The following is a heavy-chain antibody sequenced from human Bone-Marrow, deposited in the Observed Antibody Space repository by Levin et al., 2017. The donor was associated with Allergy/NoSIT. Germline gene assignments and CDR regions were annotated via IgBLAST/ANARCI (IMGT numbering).Heavy chain of an antibody. CDR3: ARVKGMLREADIVATIGYFDY. J-gene: IGHJ4*02. CDR1: GFTFDDYG. D-gene: IGHD5-12*01. V-gene: IGHV3-20*04. Sequence: WASVKVSCAASGFTFDDYGMSWVRQAPGKGLEWVSGINWNGGSTGYADSVKGRFTISRDNAKNSLYLQMNSLRAEDTALYYCARVKGMLREADIVATIGYFDYWGQGTLVTVSS. CDR2: INWNGGST.